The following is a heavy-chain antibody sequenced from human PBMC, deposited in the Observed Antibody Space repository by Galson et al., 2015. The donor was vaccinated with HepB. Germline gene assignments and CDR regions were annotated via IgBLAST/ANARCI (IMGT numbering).Heavy chain of an antibody. J-gene: IGHJ4*02. CDR2: ISYDGSNK. V-gene: IGHV3-30-3*01. D-gene: IGHD6-13*01. CDR3: ARDTVGWIAAAGTFAY. Sequence: VRQAPGKGLEWVAVISYDGSNKYYADSVKGRFTISRDNSKNTLYLQMNSLRAEDTAVYYCARDTVGWIAAAGTFAYWGQGTLVTVSS.